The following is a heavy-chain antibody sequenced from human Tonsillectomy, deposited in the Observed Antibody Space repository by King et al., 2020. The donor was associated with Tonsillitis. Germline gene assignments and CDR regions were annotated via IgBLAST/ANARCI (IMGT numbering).Heavy chain of an antibody. V-gene: IGHV3-30*18. CDR2: ISYDGSNK. CDR1: GFTFSSYG. Sequence: VQLVESGGGVVQPGRSLRLSCAASGFTFSSYGMHWVRQAPGKGLEWVAVISYDGSNKYYADSVKGRFTISRDNSKNTLYLQMNSLRAEDTAVYYCAKELGSSSSGFFGDYYYGMDVWGQGTTLTVSS. J-gene: IGHJ6*02. CDR3: AKELGSSSSGFFGDYYYGMDV. D-gene: IGHD6-6*01.